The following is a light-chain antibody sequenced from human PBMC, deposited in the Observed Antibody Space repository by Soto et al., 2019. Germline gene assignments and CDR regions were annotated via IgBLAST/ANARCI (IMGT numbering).Light chain of an antibody. V-gene: IGKV3-15*01. J-gene: IGKJ1*01. Sequence: EIVMTQSPVTLSVSPGERTTLSCRASQSVGNNLAWYQQKPGQAPRLLIYGAYTRATGIPARFSGSGSGTDFTLTISSLQSEDFAVYYYQHYNYWPPKTFGQGTKVDIK. CDR2: GAY. CDR3: QHYNYWPPKT. CDR1: QSVGNN.